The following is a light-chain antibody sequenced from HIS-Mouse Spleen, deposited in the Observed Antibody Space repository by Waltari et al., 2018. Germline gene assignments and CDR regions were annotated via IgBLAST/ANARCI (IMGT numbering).Light chain of an antibody. CDR2: EGS. Sequence: QSALTQPASLSGSPGQSITISRPGTSWYVGSYNLVSWYQQHPGKAPKLMIYEGSKRPSGVSNRFSGSKSGNTASLTISGLQAEDEADYYCCSYAGSSTNWVFGGGTKLTVL. CDR1: SWYVGSYNL. J-gene: IGLJ3*02. V-gene: IGLV2-23*01. CDR3: CSYAGSSTNWV.